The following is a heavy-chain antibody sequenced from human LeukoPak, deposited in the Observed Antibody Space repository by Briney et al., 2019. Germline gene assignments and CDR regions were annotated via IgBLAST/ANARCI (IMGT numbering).Heavy chain of an antibody. Sequence: PGGSLRLSCAASGFTVSSTYMSWVRQTPGKGLEWVSVIYSGGKVYYIDSVKGRFTISRDNSKNTLYLQMNSLRAEDTAVYYCARASRLYGSGSYYDYWGQGTLVTVSS. J-gene: IGHJ4*02. V-gene: IGHV3-53*01. CDR2: IYSGGKV. CDR1: GFTVSSTY. CDR3: ARASRLYGSGSYYDY. D-gene: IGHD3-10*01.